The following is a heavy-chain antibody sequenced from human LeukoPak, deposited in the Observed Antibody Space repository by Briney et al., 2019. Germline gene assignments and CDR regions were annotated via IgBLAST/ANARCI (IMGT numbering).Heavy chain of an antibody. CDR3: ASLSSSSFYWYFDL. J-gene: IGHJ2*01. CDR1: GGSISSYY. D-gene: IGHD6-6*01. CDR2: IYYSGST. Sequence: SETLSLTCTVSGGSISSYYWSWIRQSPGKGLEWIGYIYYSGSTNYNPSLKSRVTISVDTSKNQFSLKLSSVTAADTAVYYCASLSSSSFYWYFDLWGRGTLVTVSS. V-gene: IGHV4-59*01.